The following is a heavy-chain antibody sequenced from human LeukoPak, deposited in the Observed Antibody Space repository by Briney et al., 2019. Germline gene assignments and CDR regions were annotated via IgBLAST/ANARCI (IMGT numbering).Heavy chain of an antibody. Sequence: PGGSLRLSCVVSDFTFAVSWVRQAPGKGLEWISTINGRGDDSFHADSVKGRFTISRDTSENTLYLHMSSLRAADTAMYFCVRMRGPERRHCFDYWSQGALLIVSS. CDR1: DFTFA. D-gene: IGHD1-1*01. V-gene: IGHV3-23*01. CDR3: VRMRGPERRHCFDY. CDR2: INGRGDDS. J-gene: IGHJ4*02.